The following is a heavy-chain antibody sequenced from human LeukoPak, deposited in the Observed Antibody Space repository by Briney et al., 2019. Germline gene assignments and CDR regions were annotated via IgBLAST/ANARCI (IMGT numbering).Heavy chain of an antibody. CDR1: GGSFSGYY. V-gene: IGHV4-34*01. CDR2: INHSGST. Sequence: SSGTLSLTCAVYGGSFSGYYWSWIRQPPGKGLEWIGEINHSGSTNYNPSLKSRVTISVDTSKNQFSLKLSSVTAADTAVYYCARGLRRYSSGWYTFYFDYWGQGTLVTVSS. CDR3: ARGLRRYSSGWYTFYFDY. D-gene: IGHD6-19*01. J-gene: IGHJ4*02.